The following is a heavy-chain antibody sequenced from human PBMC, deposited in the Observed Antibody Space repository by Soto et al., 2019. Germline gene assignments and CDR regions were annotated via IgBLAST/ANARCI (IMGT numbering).Heavy chain of an antibody. V-gene: IGHV3-33*01. J-gene: IGHJ4*02. CDR3: ARGGLTDYFDY. D-gene: IGHD2-21*02. CDR2: IWYDGSNK. CDR1: GFTFSSYG. Sequence: QVQLVESGGGVVQPGRSLRLSCAASGFTFSSYGMHWVRQDPGKGLEWVAVIWYDGSNKYYADSVKGRFTISRDNSKNTLYRQMNSLRAEDTAVYYCARGGLTDYFDYWGQGTLVTVSS.